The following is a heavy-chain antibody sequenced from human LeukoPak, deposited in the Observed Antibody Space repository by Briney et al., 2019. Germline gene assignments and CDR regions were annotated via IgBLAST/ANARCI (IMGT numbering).Heavy chain of an antibody. CDR3: ARDDNWNDKPFDL. CDR2: IKVDGSEK. D-gene: IGHD1-20*01. CDR1: GFSFSRSW. Sequence: GGSLRLSCVASGFSFSRSWMSWVRQAPGKGLEWVANIKVDGSEKHYLDSVEGRFIISRDNAKNSLHLQMNNLRAEDTAVYYCARDDNWNDKPFDLWGPGTLVTVSS. V-gene: IGHV3-7*01. J-gene: IGHJ4*02.